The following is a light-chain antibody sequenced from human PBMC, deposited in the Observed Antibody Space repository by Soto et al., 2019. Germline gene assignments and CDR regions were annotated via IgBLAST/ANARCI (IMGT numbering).Light chain of an antibody. CDR1: QSISSW. CDR2: DAS. J-gene: IGKJ4*01. Sequence: DIQMTQSPSTLSASVGDRVTITCRASQSISSWLAWYQQKPGKAPKLLISDASTLESGAPSRFSGSGSGTEFTLTISSLQSEDFAVYYCQHYVNWPLTFGGGTKVDI. V-gene: IGKV1-5*01. CDR3: QHYVNWPLT.